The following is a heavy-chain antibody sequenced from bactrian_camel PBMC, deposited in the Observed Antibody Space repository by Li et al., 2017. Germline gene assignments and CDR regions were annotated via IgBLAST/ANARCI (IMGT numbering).Heavy chain of an antibody. J-gene: IGHJ4*01. D-gene: IGHD3*01. Sequence: QVQLVESGGTSVQAGGSLRLSCVATGLSGDRNCMGWFRQAAGKGREEREGIASIHNDGRTAYSDSVKGRFTISRDDAKGTLYLQMNSLKTEDSGVYYCSTQADPEYPLVGGTQVTVS. CDR1: GLSGDRNC. CDR2: IHNDGRT. V-gene: IGHV3S55*01.